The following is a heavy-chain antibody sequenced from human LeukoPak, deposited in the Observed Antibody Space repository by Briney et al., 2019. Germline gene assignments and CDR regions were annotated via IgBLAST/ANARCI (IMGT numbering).Heavy chain of an antibody. CDR1: GFTFSWYA. Sequence: GGSLRLSCSASGFTFSWYAMHWVRQAPGKGLEYVSAISSNGGSTYYADSVKGRFTISRDNSKNTLYLQMSSLRAEDTAVYYCVKGSSGWYEGYFDYWGQGTLVTVSS. CDR3: VKGSSGWYEGYFDY. D-gene: IGHD6-19*01. CDR2: ISSNGGST. V-gene: IGHV3-64D*09. J-gene: IGHJ4*02.